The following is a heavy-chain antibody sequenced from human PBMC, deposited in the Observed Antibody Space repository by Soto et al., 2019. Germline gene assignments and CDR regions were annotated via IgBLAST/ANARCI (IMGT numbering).Heavy chain of an antibody. V-gene: IGHV4-39*01. Sequence: PSETLSLTCTVSGGSISSSSYYWGWTRQPPGKGLEWIGSIYYSGSTYYNPSLKSRVTISVDTSKNQFSLKLSSVTAADTAVYYCARLKVGLLWFGEQPPYYFDYWGQGTLVTVSS. CDR1: GGSISSSSYY. J-gene: IGHJ4*02. D-gene: IGHD3-10*01. CDR3: ARLKVGLLWFGEQPPYYFDY. CDR2: IYYSGST.